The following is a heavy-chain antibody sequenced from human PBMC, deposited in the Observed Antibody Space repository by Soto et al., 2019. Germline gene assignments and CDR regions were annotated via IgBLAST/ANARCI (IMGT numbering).Heavy chain of an antibody. CDR1: GFTFSSYG. Sequence: QVQLVESGGGVVQPWRSLSLSCAASGFTFSSYGMHWFRQAPGKGLEWVAVIWDDGSNKYYADSVKGRFTISRDNSKNTLYLKMNSLRAEDTAVYYCASYFTVTTRYFQHWGQGTLVTVSS. J-gene: IGHJ1*01. D-gene: IGHD4-4*01. CDR2: IWDDGSNK. CDR3: ASYFTVTTRYFQH. V-gene: IGHV3-33*01.